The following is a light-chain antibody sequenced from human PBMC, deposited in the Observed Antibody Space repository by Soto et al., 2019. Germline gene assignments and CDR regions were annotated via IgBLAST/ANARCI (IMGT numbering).Light chain of an antibody. CDR1: QSVLYSLNNPNH. Sequence: DIVMTQSPDSLAVSLGERATLNCNSSQSVLYSLNNPNHLAWYQMKPGQPPSLLVYWASTRESGVPDRFSGSGSGTDFSLTISSLQAEDVAVYYCQQYYRSPLSFGGGTRVEIK. CDR2: WAS. V-gene: IGKV4-1*01. J-gene: IGKJ4*01. CDR3: QQYYRSPLS.